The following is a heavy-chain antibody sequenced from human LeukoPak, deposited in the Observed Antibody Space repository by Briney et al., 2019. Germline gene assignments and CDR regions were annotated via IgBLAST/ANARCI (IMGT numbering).Heavy chain of an antibody. J-gene: IGHJ3*02. CDR1: GGSFSGYY. V-gene: IGHV4-34*01. CDR2: INHSGST. CDR3: ARDREYLTGPLDAFDI. Sequence: SETLSLTCAVYGGSFSGYYWSWIRQPPGKGLEWIGEINHSGSTNYNPSLKSRVTISVDTSKNQFSLKLSSVTAADTAVYYCARDREYLTGPLDAFDIWGQGTMVTVSS. D-gene: IGHD3-9*01.